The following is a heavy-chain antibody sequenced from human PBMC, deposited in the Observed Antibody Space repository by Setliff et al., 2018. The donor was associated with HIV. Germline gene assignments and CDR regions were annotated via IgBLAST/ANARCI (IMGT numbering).Heavy chain of an antibody. CDR1: GYTFTSYA. CDR2: INAGNGNT. CDR3: LRRATAAEVFDY. Sequence: ASVKVSCKASGYTFTSYAMHWVRQAPGQRLEWMGWINAGNGNTNYAQKLQGRLTITRDTSANTAYMELSNLRSEDTAIYYCLRRATAAEVFDYWGQGTLVTVSS. D-gene: IGHD6-13*01. J-gene: IGHJ4*02. V-gene: IGHV1-3*01.